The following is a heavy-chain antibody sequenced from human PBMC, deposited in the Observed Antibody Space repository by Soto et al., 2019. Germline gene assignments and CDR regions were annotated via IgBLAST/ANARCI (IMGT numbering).Heavy chain of an antibody. D-gene: IGHD1-26*01. J-gene: IGHJ6*02. CDR2: ISGSGGST. CDR1: GFTFSSYA. V-gene: IGHV3-23*01. Sequence: AGGSLRLSCAASGFTFSSYAMSWVRQAPGKGLEWASAISGSGGSTYYADSVKGRFTISRDNSKNTLYLQMNSLRAEDTAVYYCAKSISIVGATAYYYYGMDVWGQGTTVTVSS. CDR3: AKSISIVGATAYYYYGMDV.